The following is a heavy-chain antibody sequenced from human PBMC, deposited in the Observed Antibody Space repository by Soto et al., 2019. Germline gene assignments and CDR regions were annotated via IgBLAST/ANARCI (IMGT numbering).Heavy chain of an antibody. V-gene: IGHV3-23*01. Sequence: PGGSLRLSCEASGFTFSSYAMNWVRQSPGKGREWVSSITFSGADTYYTDSVKGRFTISRDNSKNTLYLQMNSLRAEDTAIYYCAKGTLGHCSGTKCYPFDFWGQGNLVTVSS. CDR3: AKGTLGHCSGTKCYPFDF. CDR1: GFTFSSYA. D-gene: IGHD2-15*01. CDR2: ITFSGADT. J-gene: IGHJ4*02.